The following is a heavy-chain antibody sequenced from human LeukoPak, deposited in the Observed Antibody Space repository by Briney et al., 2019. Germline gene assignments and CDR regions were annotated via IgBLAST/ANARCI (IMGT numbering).Heavy chain of an antibody. CDR2: INPSGGST. Sequence: ASVKVSCKASGYTFTSYYMHWVRQAPGQGLEWMGIINPSGGSTSYAQKFQGRVTMTRDTSTSTVYMELSSLRSEDTAVYYCARELSAVGRWGAFDMWGQGTMVTVSS. CDR1: GYTFTSYY. J-gene: IGHJ3*02. V-gene: IGHV1-46*01. CDR3: ARELSAVGRWGAFDM. D-gene: IGHD6-13*01.